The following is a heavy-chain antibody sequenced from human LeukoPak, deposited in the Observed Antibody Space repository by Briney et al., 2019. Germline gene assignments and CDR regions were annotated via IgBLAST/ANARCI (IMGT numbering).Heavy chain of an antibody. CDR3: ARGYGDYVRYFDY. CDR2: IRYDGSNK. CDR1: GFTFSNYG. D-gene: IGHD4-17*01. V-gene: IGHV3-30*02. J-gene: IGHJ4*02. Sequence: GGSLRLSCAASGFTFSNYGMHWVRQAPGKGLEWVAFIRYDGSNKYYADSVKGRYTISRDNAKNSLYLQMNSLRAEDTAVYYCARGYGDYVRYFDYWGQGTLVTVSS.